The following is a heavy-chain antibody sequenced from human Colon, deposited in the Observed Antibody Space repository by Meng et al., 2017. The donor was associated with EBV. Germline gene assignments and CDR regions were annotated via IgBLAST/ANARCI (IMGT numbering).Heavy chain of an antibody. V-gene: IGHV3-74*01. CDR3: ARVRGATRGWLDY. J-gene: IGHJ4*02. CDR1: GFTLSLYW. Sequence: VHLVESGGASGQPGGSLGLSCAASGFTLSLYWMHGVRQVPGKGLVWVSRIDSDGGSITYADSVKGRFTISKDDAKNTLYLQMNSLRAEDTAIYYCARVRGATRGWLDYWGQGTLVTVSS. CDR2: IDSDGGSI. D-gene: IGHD3-10*01.